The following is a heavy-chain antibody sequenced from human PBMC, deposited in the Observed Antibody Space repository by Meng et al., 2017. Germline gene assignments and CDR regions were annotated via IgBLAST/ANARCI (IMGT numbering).Heavy chain of an antibody. V-gene: IGHV3-13*01. J-gene: IGHJ6*02. CDR2: IGTAGDT. CDR3: ARADRSWRRVWVGFYSYYYGMDV. Sequence: SLKISCAASGFIFSSYDMHWVRPATGKGLELVSAIGTAGDTHYPRSVKGRFTLSRENAKNSLYLQMNILSAGDTAVYYCARADRSWRRVWVGFYSYYYGMDVWGQGTTVTVSS. D-gene: IGHD1-26*01. CDR1: GFIFSSYD.